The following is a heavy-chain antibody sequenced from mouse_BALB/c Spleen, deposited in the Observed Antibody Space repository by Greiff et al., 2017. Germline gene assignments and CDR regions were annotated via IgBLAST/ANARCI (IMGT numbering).Heavy chain of an antibody. V-gene: IGHV5-6*01. CDR3: ARFSDDYYAMDY. J-gene: IGHJ4*01. CDR2: ISRGGSYT. CDR1: GFTFSSYD. Sequence: EVKLVESGGDLVKPGGSLKLSCAASGFTFSSYDMSWVRQTPDKRLEWVATISRGGSYTYYPDSVKGRFTISRDNAKNTLYLQMSSLKSEDTAMYYCARFSDDYYAMDYWGQGTSVTVSS.